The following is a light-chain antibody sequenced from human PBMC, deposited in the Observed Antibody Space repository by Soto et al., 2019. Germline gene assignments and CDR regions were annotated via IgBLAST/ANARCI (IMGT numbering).Light chain of an antibody. V-gene: IGLV8-61*01. Sequence: QAVVTQEPSFSVSPGGTVTLTCGLSSGSVSTNYYPNWYQQTPGQAPRTLIYNTNIRSSGVPDRFSGSILRNKAALTITGAQADDESDYYCLLYMGGGIWVFGGGTKLTVL. CDR1: SGSVSTNYY. CDR3: LLYMGGGIWV. J-gene: IGLJ3*02. CDR2: NTN.